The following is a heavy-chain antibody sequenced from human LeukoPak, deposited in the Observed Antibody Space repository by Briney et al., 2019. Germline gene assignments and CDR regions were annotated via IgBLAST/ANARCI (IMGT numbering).Heavy chain of an antibody. CDR3: ARDKRGSDFIYCGGDCYSKGFAY. J-gene: IGHJ4*02. Sequence: PGGSLRLSCAASGFTFSDYYMSWIRQAPGKGLEWVSSISSSSSYIYYADSVKGRFTISRDNAKNSLYLQMNSLRAEDTAVYYCARDKRGSDFIYCGGDCYSKGFAYWGQGTLVTVSS. D-gene: IGHD2-21*01. CDR2: ISSSSSYI. CDR1: GFTFSDYY. V-gene: IGHV3-11*06.